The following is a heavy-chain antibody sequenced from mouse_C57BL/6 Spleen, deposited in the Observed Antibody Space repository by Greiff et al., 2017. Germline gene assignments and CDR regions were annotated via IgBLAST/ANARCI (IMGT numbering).Heavy chain of an antibody. CDR2: IDPSDSET. V-gene: IGHV1-52*01. D-gene: IGHD2-4*01. Sequence: VQLQQPGAELVRPGSSVKLSCKASGYTFTSYWMHWVKQRPIQGLEWIGNIDPSDSETHYNQKFKDKATLTVDKSSSTAYMQLSSLTSEDSAVYYGAREGDYDGYFDDWGTGTTVTVSS. J-gene: IGHJ1*03. CDR1: GYTFTSYW. CDR3: AREGDYDGYFDD.